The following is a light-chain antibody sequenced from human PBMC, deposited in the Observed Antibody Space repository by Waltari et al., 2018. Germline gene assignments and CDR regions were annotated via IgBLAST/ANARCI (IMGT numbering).Light chain of an antibody. V-gene: IGKV3-15*01. CDR3: QQYNNWPPGNFT. J-gene: IGKJ3*01. CDR1: QSVSSN. CDR2: GAS. Sequence: EIVMTQSPATLSVSPGERATLSCRASQSVSSNLAWYQQKPGQAPRLLIFGASTRATGISARFSGSGSGTEFTLTISSMQSEDFAVYYCQQYNNWPPGNFTFGPGTKVDIK.